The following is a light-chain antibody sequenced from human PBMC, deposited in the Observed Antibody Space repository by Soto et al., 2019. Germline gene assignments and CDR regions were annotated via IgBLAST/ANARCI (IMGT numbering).Light chain of an antibody. CDR2: DVT. CDR1: SSDVGGYNY. Sequence: QSALTQPASVSGSPGQSITISCTGTSSDVGGYNYVSWYQQRPGKAPKLIIYDVTNRPSGVSNRFSGSKSGNTASLTISGLQAEDGADYYCSSYTTSSTLVFGGGTKLTVL. V-gene: IGLV2-14*01. CDR3: SSYTTSSTLV. J-gene: IGLJ2*01.